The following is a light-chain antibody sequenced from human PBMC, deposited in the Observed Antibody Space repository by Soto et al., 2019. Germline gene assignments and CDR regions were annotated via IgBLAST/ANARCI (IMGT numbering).Light chain of an antibody. CDR3: QQRSYPIT. CDR2: GAS. Sequence: EIVLTQSPGTLSLSPGERATLSCRASQSVSSSYLAWYQQKPGQAPRLLMSGASSRASGVPVRFSGSGSESDFTLTISSLEPEDFAVYYCQQRSYPITFGQGTRLEIK. V-gene: IGKV3-20*01. J-gene: IGKJ5*01. CDR1: QSVSSSY.